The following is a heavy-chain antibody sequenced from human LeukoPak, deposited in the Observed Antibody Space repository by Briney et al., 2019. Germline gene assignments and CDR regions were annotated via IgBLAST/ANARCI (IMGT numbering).Heavy chain of an antibody. Sequence: ASVKVSCKASRYTFTDYYMHWARQAPGQGLEWMGRINPNSGGTNYAQKFQGRVTMTRDTSISTAYMELNRLRSDDTAVYYCARDQGGYSGHDPQYWGQGTLVTVSS. D-gene: IGHD5-12*01. V-gene: IGHV1-2*06. CDR3: ARDQGGYSGHDPQY. CDR1: RYTFTDYY. J-gene: IGHJ4*02. CDR2: INPNSGGT.